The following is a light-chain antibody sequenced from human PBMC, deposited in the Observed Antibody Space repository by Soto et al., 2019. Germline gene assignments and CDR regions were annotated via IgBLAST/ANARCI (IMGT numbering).Light chain of an antibody. J-gene: IGLJ1*01. CDR3: SSYAGSNNYV. CDR1: NSDVGGYNY. Sequence: NNSDVGGYNYVSWYQQHPGKAPKLMIYEVSKRPSGVPDRFSGSKSGNTASLTVSGLQAEDEADYYCSSYAGSNNYVFGTGTKAPS. CDR2: EVS. V-gene: IGLV2-8*01.